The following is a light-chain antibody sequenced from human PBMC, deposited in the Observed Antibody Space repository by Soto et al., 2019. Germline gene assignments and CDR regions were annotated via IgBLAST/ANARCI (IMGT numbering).Light chain of an antibody. CDR3: QSYDSGLVGLI. CDR2: GHS. CDR1: MSNIGAGYD. Sequence: QSVLTQPPSVSGAPGQRVTIACTGSMSNIGAGYDVHWYRHLPGAAPNFFLSGHSHRPSGVPDRLSGSKSGTSASLAITGLQAEDEATYYCQSYDSGLVGLIFGAGTKVTVL. V-gene: IGLV1-40*01. J-gene: IGLJ2*01.